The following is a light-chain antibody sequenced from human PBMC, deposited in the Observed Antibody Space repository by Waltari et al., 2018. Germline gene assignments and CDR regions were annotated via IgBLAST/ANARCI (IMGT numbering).Light chain of an antibody. V-gene: IGLV2-23*02. Sequence: QSALTQPASVSGSPGQSITIPCTGTSSNIGDYTLVPWFQHHPGKVPQLVMYYVTKRPSGISDRFSGSKSGNTASLTISTLQADDEADYYCCSYSTSGSWMFGGGTKVTVL. CDR3: CSYSTSGSWM. J-gene: IGLJ3*02. CDR2: YVT. CDR1: SSNIGDYTL.